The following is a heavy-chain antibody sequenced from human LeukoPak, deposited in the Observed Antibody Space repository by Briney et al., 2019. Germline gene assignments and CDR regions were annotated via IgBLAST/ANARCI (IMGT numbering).Heavy chain of an antibody. D-gene: IGHD3-10*01. J-gene: IGHJ4*02. CDR1: GFTLGDYA. V-gene: IGHV3-49*03. Sequence: PGRSLRLSCTASGFTLGDYAMSWFRQAPGKGLEWVGFIRSKAYGGTTEYAASVKGRFTISRDDSKSIAYLQMNSLNTEDTAVYYCGRDMVRGVIIRDWGQGTLVTVPS. CDR2: IRSKAYGGTT. CDR3: GRDMVRGVIIRD.